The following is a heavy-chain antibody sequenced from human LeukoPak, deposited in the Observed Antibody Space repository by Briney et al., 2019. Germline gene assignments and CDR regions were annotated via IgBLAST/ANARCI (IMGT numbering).Heavy chain of an antibody. CDR3: ARDSGAEMGIFAY. D-gene: IGHD3-10*01. V-gene: IGHV3-48*03. Sequence: GGSLRLSCAASEFTFTRYERNWVRQAPGKGVEGVSCISSSGSTIYYAGSVTGPFTISRDNAKNSLYLQMNSLRAGDTAVYHCARDSGAEMGIFAYWGQGTLVTVSS. J-gene: IGHJ4*02. CDR1: EFTFTRYE. CDR2: ISSSGSTI.